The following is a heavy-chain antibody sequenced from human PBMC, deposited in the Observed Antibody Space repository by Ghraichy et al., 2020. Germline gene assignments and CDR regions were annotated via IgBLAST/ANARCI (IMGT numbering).Heavy chain of an antibody. V-gene: IGHV4-4*07. D-gene: IGHD2-2*01. J-gene: IGHJ5*02. CDR3: ARWGVFYPDCSSTSCYNWFDP. CDR2: IYTSGST. Sequence: SETLSLTCTVSGGSISSYYWSWIRQPAGKGLEWIGRIYTSGSTNYNPSLKSRVTMSVDTSKNQFSLKLSSVTAADTAVYYCARWGVFYPDCSSTSCYNWFDPWGQGTLVTVSS. CDR1: GGSISSYY.